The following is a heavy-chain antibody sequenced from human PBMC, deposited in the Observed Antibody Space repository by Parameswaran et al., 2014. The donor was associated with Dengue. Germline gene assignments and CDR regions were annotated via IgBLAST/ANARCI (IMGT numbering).Heavy chain of an antibody. Sequence: RWIRQPPGKGLEWIGRIYTSGSTNYNPSLKSRVTISVDTSKNQFSLKLSSVTAADTAVYYCAREGHVWDYDSSGYYYGSYFDYWGQEPGHRLL. D-gene: IGHD3-22*01. CDR2: IYTSGST. CDR3: AREGHVWDYDSSGYYYGSYFDY. J-gene: IGHJ4*02. V-gene: IGHV4-61*02.